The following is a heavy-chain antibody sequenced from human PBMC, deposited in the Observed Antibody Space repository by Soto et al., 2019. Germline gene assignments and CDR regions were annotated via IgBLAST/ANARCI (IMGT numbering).Heavy chain of an antibody. Sequence: GGSLRLSCAASGFTFSTYAIHWVRQAPGKGLEWVAVISYDGSNKYYADSVKGRFTISRDNSKNTLYLQMNSLRAEDTAVYYCARGPNYEIAYWGQGTLVTVSS. CDR3: ARGPNYEIAY. V-gene: IGHV3-30-3*01. CDR1: GFTFSTYA. D-gene: IGHD1-7*01. CDR2: ISYDGSNK. J-gene: IGHJ4*02.